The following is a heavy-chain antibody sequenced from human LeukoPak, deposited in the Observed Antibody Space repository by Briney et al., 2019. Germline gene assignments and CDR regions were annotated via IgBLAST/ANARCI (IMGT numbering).Heavy chain of an antibody. CDR1: GLTFSSSW. J-gene: IGHJ4*02. V-gene: IGHV3-7*01. CDR3: ARDLAYSRLDY. Sequence: PGGSLRLSCAVSGLTFSSSWMDWVRQAPGKGLEWVASINPDGNKKYSADSVKGRFTISRDNAENSLYLQMNSLRAEDTAFYYCARDLAYSRLDYWGQGMLVTVSS. CDR2: INPDGNKK. D-gene: IGHD5-18*01.